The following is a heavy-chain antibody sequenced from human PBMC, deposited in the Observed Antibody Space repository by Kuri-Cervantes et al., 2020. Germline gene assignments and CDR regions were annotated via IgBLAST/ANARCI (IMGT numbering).Heavy chain of an antibody. V-gene: IGHV3-23*01. Sequence: GESLKISCATSGFTFSLYAMSWVRQPPGKGLEWVSTVSGGVANTNYADSVKGRFTISRDNSKNTLYLQMDSLGADDTAVYYCAKEPSYSSSSFRWFDPWGQGTLVTVSS. CDR3: AKEPSYSSSSFRWFDP. D-gene: IGHD6-6*01. CDR1: GFTFSLYA. J-gene: IGHJ5*02. CDR2: VSGGVANT.